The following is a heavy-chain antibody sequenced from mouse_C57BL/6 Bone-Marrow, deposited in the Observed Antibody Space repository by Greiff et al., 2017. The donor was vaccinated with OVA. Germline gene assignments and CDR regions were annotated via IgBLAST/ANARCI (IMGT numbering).Heavy chain of an antibody. D-gene: IGHD1-1*01. Sequence: QVQLQQSGPELVKPGASVKISCKASGYAFSSSWMNWVKQRPGKGLEWIGRIYPGDGDTNYNGKFKGKATLTADKSSSTAYMQLSSLTSEDSAVYFGANPYTVVATEGYFDVWGTGTTVTVSS. CDR1: GYAFSSSW. J-gene: IGHJ1*03. CDR2: IYPGDGDT. V-gene: IGHV1-82*01. CDR3: ANPYTVVATEGYFDV.